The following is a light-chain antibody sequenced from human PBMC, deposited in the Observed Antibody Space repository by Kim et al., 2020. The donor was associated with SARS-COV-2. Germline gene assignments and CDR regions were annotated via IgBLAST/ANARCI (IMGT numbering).Light chain of an antibody. CDR3: QQYNTWPPIT. J-gene: IGKJ5*01. CDR1: QSMSTH. Sequence: AAGDSATLSSRTSQSMSTHLSWYQQKPGQAPGLLIYDTSTRATGVPARFSGSGSGTEFTLTISSLQSEDFAVYYCQQYNTWPPITCGQGTRLEIK. CDR2: DTS. V-gene: IGKV3-15*01.